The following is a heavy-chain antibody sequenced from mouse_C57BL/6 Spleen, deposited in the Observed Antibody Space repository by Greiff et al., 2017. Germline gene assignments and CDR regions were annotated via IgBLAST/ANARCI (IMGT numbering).Heavy chain of an antibody. J-gene: IGHJ1*03. CDR2: IYPRSGNT. CDR3: ARSSSNYLDV. V-gene: IGHV1-81*01. CDR1: GYTFTSYG. Sequence: QVQLQQSGAELARPGASVKLSCMASGYTFTSYGISWVKQRTGQGLEWIGEIYPRSGNTYYNEKFKGKTTLTEDKSYSAAYMELRSLTSEATAVYFCARSSSNYLDVWGTGTTVTVSS. D-gene: IGHD2-5*01.